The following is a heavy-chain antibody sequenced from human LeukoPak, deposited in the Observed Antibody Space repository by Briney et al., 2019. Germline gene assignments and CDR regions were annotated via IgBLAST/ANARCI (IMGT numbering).Heavy chain of an antibody. Sequence: GGSLRLSCAASGFTFSTYSMNWVRQAPGKGLEWVSSISSGSRYMYYADSVKGRFTISRDNAKNSLYLLMNSLRAEDTAVYYCARALDEGARFDYWGQGTLVTVSS. J-gene: IGHJ4*02. CDR3: ARALDEGARFDY. V-gene: IGHV3-21*01. CDR1: GFTFSTYS. CDR2: ISSGSRYM.